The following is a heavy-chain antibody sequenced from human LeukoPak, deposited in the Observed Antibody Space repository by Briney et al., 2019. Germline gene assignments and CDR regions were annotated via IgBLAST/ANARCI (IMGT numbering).Heavy chain of an antibody. CDR3: GKVPPFLYQDV. Sequence: GGSLRLSCAASGFTFSSYGMHWVRQAPGKGLGWVAFIRYNGNNQYYADSVKGRFTISRDNSKNPLYLQTNSRVGDDTSVSDGGKVPPFLYQDVGGKGTT. D-gene: IGHD2-2*01. V-gene: IGHV3-30*02. J-gene: IGHJ6*03. CDR1: GFTFSSYG. CDR2: IRYNGNNQ.